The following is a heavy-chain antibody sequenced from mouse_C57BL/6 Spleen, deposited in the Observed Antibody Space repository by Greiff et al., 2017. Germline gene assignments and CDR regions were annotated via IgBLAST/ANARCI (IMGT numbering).Heavy chain of an antibody. CDR1: GYTFTSYW. Sequence: QVQLQQPGAELVKPGASVKLSCKASGYTFTSYWMPWVKQRPGRGLEWIGRFDPNSGGPKYNEKFKSKATLTVDKPSSTAYMPLSSLTSEVSAVYDCASWELDWDRTGYADWGQGTLGTVSA. CDR2: FDPNSGGP. J-gene: IGHJ3*01. V-gene: IGHV1-72*01. D-gene: IGHD4-1*01. CDR3: ASWELDWDRTGYAD.